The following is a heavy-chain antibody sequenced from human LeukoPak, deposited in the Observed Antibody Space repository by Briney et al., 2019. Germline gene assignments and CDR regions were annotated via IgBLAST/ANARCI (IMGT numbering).Heavy chain of an antibody. CDR2: IYSSGST. V-gene: IGHV4-61*02. CDR1: GGSISSGSYY. CDR3: ARSLYHPSPGAYLGRDRFDYFYMAV. Sequence: SETLSLTCTVSGGSISSGSYYWSWIRQPAGKGLEWIGRIYSSGSTNYNPSLKSRVTISVDTSKNQFPLKLRSLTAADTAVYYCARSLYHPSPGAYLGRDRFDYFYMAVWGKGATVTVSS. D-gene: IGHD7-27*01. J-gene: IGHJ6*03.